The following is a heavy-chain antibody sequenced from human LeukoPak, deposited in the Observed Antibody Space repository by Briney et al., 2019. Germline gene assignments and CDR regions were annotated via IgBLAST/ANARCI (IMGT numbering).Heavy chain of an antibody. J-gene: IGHJ3*02. CDR3: ARVAIEYYYDSSGYYSGGAFDI. CDR1: GFTFDDYA. CDR2: INWNSGSI. Sequence: GGSLRLSCAASGFTFDDYAMHWVRQAPGKGLEWVSGINWNSGSIGYADSVKGRFTISRDNAKNSLYLQMNSLRAEDTALYYCARVAIEYYYDSSGYYSGGAFDIWGQGTMVTVSS. D-gene: IGHD3-22*01. V-gene: IGHV3-9*01.